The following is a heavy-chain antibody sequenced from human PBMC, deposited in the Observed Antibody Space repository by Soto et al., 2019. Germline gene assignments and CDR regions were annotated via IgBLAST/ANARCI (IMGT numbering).Heavy chain of an antibody. J-gene: IGHJ4*02. CDR2: IYHSGST. V-gene: IGHV4-30-2*01. CDR1: GGSISSGGYS. CDR3: VSHRNYIVVSGSFFDY. D-gene: IGHD6-19*01. Sequence: SETLSLTCAVSGGSISSGGYSWSWIRQPPGKGLEWIEYIYHSGSTYYNPSLKSRVTISVDRSKNQFSLKLTSVTAADTAVYFCVSHRNYIVVSGSFFDYWSQGTLVTVSS.